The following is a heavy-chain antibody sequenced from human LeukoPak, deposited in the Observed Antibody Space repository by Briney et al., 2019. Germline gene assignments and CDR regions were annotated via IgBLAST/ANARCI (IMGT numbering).Heavy chain of an antibody. CDR1: GGSISSYY. Sequence: SETLSLTCTVSGGSISSYYWSWIRQPAGKGLEWIGRIYTSGNTNYNPSLKSRVTMSVDTSKNQFSLKLSSVTAADTAVYYCARSPLLWFGELLYYFDYWGQGTLVTVSS. CDR3: ARSPLLWFGELLYYFDY. J-gene: IGHJ4*02. V-gene: IGHV4-4*07. D-gene: IGHD3-10*01. CDR2: IYTSGNT.